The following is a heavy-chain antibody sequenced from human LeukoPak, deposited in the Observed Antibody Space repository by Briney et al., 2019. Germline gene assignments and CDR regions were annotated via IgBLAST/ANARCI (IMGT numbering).Heavy chain of an antibody. J-gene: IGHJ4*02. CDR1: GFAFSNAW. CDR3: TSDDPVNRS. CDR2: IKSKTNGETT. Sequence: KPGGSLRLSCAASGFAFSNAWMSWVRQAPGKGLEWVGRIKSKTNGETTDYAAPLKGRFTISRDDSKNTLFLQVNTLKTEDTAMYYCTSDDPVNRSWGQGTLVTAAS. V-gene: IGHV3-15*01.